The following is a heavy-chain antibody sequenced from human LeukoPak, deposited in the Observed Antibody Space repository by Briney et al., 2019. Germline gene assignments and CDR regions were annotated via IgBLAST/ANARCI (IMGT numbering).Heavy chain of an antibody. D-gene: IGHD6-19*01. Sequence: PGRSLRLSCAASGFTFRSYSMNWVPQAPGKGLEWVSSINSFSSYIYYTDSVKGRFIISRDNAKNSLYLQMTSLRAEDTAVYYCARGEGGFDGSGWYSSGFDYWGQGTLVTVSS. V-gene: IGHV3-21*01. CDR3: ARGEGGFDGSGWYSSGFDY. CDR2: INSFSSYI. CDR1: GFTFRSYS. J-gene: IGHJ4*02.